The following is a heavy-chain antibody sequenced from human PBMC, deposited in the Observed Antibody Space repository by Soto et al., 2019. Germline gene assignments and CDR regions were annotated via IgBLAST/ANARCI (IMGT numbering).Heavy chain of an antibody. CDR3: ARDSQMLFMFDT. Sequence: SETLSLTCSVSGDYITGSYWNWIRQPPGKRLEWIGYVYYNGITNYNPSLKSRATITIDTSKNQFSLKLSSVTAADTAVYYCARDSQMLFMFDTWGQGALVTVSS. CDR2: VYYNGIT. V-gene: IGHV4-59*01. J-gene: IGHJ5*02. D-gene: IGHD2-2*01. CDR1: GDYITGSY.